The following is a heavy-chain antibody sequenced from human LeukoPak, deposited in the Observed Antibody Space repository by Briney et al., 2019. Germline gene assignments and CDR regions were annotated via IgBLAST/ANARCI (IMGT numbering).Heavy chain of an antibody. Sequence: GGSLRLSCAASGFTFSSYSMNWVRQAPGKGLEWVSSISSSSSYIYYADSVKGRFTISRDNAKNSLYLQMNSLRAEDTAVYYCARVYGGNLGTDYWGQGTLVTVSS. CDR1: GFTFSSYS. D-gene: IGHD4-23*01. J-gene: IGHJ4*02. CDR3: ARVYGGNLGTDY. V-gene: IGHV3-21*01. CDR2: ISSSSSYI.